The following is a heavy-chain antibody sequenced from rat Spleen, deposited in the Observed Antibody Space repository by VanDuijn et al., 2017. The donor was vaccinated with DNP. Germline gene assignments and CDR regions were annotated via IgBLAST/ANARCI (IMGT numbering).Heavy chain of an antibody. CDR2: ISYDGSST. J-gene: IGHJ3*01. CDR1: GFTFSKNG. V-gene: IGHV5-29*01. CDR3: ARGGGDGFAY. D-gene: IGHD1-1*01. Sequence: EVQLAESGGGLVQPGRSLKLSCTASGFTFSKNGMAWVRQAPTKGLEWVATISYDGSSTYYRDSVKGRFTNSRDNAKSTLYLQMDSLRSEDTATYYCARGGGDGFAYWGRGTLVTVSS.